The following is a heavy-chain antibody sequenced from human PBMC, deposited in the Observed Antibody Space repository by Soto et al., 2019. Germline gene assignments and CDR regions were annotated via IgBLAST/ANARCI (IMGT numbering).Heavy chain of an antibody. V-gene: IGHV3-30*18. Sequence: QAQLEESGGGVVQPGRSLRLSCEASGYSFSNYGMHWVRQAPGKGLEWVAAISYDGITKYYSDSLKGRFTISKDNSKNTLYLEMNSLRPEDTAVYYCAKDMTRFLAWPHYFRGLDVWGQGTTVTVSS. D-gene: IGHD3-3*01. CDR1: GYSFSNYG. CDR3: AKDMTRFLAWPHYFRGLDV. J-gene: IGHJ6*02. CDR2: ISYDGITK.